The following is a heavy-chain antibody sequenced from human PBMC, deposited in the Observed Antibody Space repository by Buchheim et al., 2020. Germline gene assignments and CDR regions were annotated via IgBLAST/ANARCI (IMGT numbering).Heavy chain of an antibody. J-gene: IGHJ4*02. CDR1: GFTFSSYS. CDR3: ARLSIAVTVFNY. Sequence: EVQLVESGGGLVQPGGSLKLTCAASGFTFSSYSMNWVRQAPGKGLEWVSYISSSSSTIYYADSVKGRFTISRDNAKNSLYLQMNRLRVDDTVLYYCARLSIAVTVFNYWGQGTL. D-gene: IGHD6-19*01. V-gene: IGHV3-48*01. CDR2: ISSSSSTI.